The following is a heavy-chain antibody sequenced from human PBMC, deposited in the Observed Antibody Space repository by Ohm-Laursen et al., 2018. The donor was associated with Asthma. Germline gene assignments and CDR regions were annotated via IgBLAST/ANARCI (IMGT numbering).Heavy chain of an antibody. V-gene: IGHV3-30-3*01. Sequence: SSLRLSCAAAGFTFSSYAMNWVRQAPGKGLEWVAVISYDGSNKYYANSVKGRFTVSRDTSKNTLYLQMNSLRVEDTAVYYCARDLYYGGNSPWSYWGQGTLVTVST. CDR1: GFTFSSYA. CDR2: ISYDGSNK. J-gene: IGHJ4*02. CDR3: ARDLYYGGNSPWSY. D-gene: IGHD4-23*01.